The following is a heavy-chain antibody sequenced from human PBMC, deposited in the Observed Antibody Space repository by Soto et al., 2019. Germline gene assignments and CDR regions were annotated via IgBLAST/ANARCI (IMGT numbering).Heavy chain of an antibody. CDR3: ARDPRIAAAVRYNWFDP. Sequence: SVKVSCKASGGTFSSYAISWVRQAPGQGLEWMGGIIPIFGTANYAQKFQGRVAITADESTSTAYMELSSLRSEDTAVYYCARDPRIAAAVRYNWFDPWGQGTLVTVSS. CDR1: GGTFSSYA. D-gene: IGHD6-13*01. J-gene: IGHJ5*02. CDR2: IIPIFGTA. V-gene: IGHV1-69*13.